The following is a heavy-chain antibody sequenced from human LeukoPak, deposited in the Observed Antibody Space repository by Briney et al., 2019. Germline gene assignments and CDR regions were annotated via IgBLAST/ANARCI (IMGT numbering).Heavy chain of an antibody. V-gene: IGHV3-53*01. CDR1: GITFSSYA. D-gene: IGHD5-24*01. Sequence: GGSLRLSCAASGITFSSYAMSWVRQAPGKGLEWVSVIYSGGSTYYADSVKGRFTISRDNSKNTLYLQMNSLRAEDTAVYYCASRDGYNLDYWGQGTLVTVSS. J-gene: IGHJ4*02. CDR3: ASRDGYNLDY. CDR2: IYSGGST.